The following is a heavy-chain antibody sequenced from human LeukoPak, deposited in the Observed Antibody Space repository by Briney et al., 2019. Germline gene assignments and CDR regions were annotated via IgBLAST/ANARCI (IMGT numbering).Heavy chain of an antibody. J-gene: IGHJ5*02. V-gene: IGHV1-18*01. Sequence: ASVKVSCKASGYTFTSYGISWVRQAPGQGLEWMGWISAYNGNTNYAQKLQGRVTMTTDTSTSTAYMELRSLRSDDTAVYYCARVATGKGYNWFDPWGQGTLVTVSS. CDR2: ISAYNGNT. D-gene: IGHD1-1*01. CDR3: ARVATGKGYNWFDP. CDR1: GYTFTSYG.